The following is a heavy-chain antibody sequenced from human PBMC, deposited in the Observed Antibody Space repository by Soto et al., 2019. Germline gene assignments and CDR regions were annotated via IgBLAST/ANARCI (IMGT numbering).Heavy chain of an antibody. J-gene: IGHJ6*02. CDR2: IYYSGST. CDR1: GGSISSYY. D-gene: IGHD4-17*01. CDR3: ASLFLDDYGGNSVRDV. V-gene: IGHV4-59*01. Sequence: QVQLQESGPGLVKPSETLSLTCTVSGGSISSYYWSWIRQPPGKGLEWIGYIYYSGSTNYNPSPKSLVTIAVDTSKNQFALKLRAVTAADTAVYYCASLFLDDYGGNSVRDVWGQGTTVTGAS.